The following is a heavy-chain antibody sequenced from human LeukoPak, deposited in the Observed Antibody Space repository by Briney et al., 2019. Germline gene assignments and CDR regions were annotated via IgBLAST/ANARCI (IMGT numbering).Heavy chain of an antibody. D-gene: IGHD2-21*02. CDR1: GYTFAIYG. CDR3: ARDYCTRGGDCYKEDLFDP. Sequence: ASVRVSCKASGYTFAIYGISWVRQAPGQGLEWMAWISPYDGDTNYAQNFEGRVTMTTETSTSTAYMELRSLRSDDTAIYYCARDYCTRGGDCYKEDLFDPWGQGTLVTVSS. CDR2: ISPYDGDT. J-gene: IGHJ5*02. V-gene: IGHV1-18*01.